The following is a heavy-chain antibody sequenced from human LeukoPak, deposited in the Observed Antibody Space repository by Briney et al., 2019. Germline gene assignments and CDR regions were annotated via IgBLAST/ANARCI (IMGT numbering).Heavy chain of an antibody. CDR3: ARNDAKMVSVDY. D-gene: IGHD2-8*01. J-gene: IGHJ4*02. CDR1: GVSITSSSYH. V-gene: IGHV4-39*02. Sequence: SVTLSLTCTVSGVSITSSSYHWGWIPQPPGKVPEWSGSILYGTNTYRNPSLKSRVTISMDTSKNNLSLSLSSVTAADTAVYYCARNDAKMVSVDYWGQGTLVTVSS. CDR2: ILYGTNT.